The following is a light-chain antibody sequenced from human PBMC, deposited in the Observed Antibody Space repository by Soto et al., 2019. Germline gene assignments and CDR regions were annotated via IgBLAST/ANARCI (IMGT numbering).Light chain of an antibody. J-gene: IGKJ1*01. V-gene: IGKV1-5*02. CDR1: QSIRSW. Sequence: IQLTQSPSPLSAAVGDRVTIICRASQSIRSWLAWYQQKPGKAPRLLIYAASTLQSGVPSRFSGSGSGTEFTLSISSLQPDDFATYYCQQYNDYWTFGQGTKVEIK. CDR2: AAS. CDR3: QQYNDYWT.